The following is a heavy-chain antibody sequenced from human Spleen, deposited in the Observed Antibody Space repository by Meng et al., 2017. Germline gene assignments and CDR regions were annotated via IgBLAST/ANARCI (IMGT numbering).Heavy chain of an antibody. V-gene: IGHV1-18*01. CDR2: INAYNGDT. D-gene: IGHD1-26*01. J-gene: IGHJ4*02. Sequence: QAQLVQSGGEVKKPGASVKVACKASGYTFTNYGFTWVRQAPGQGLEWMGWINAYNGDTNYAQTLQGRVTMTTDTSTSTAYMEPRSLRSDDTAVYYCARVEVGITSGDYWGQGTLVTVSS. CDR1: GYTFTNYG. CDR3: ARVEVGITSGDY.